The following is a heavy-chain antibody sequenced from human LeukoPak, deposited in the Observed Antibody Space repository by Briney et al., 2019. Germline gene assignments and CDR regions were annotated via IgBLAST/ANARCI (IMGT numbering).Heavy chain of an antibody. CDR2: IHYSGST. D-gene: IGHD1-26*01. CDR3: ARYREVGATVDY. CDR1: GGSISSYY. Sequence: MASETLSLTCTVSGGSISSYYWSWIRQPPGKGLEWIGYIHYSGSTNYNPSLKSRVTISVDTSKNQFSLKLSSVTAADTAVYYCARYREVGATVDYWGRGTLVTVSS. J-gene: IGHJ4*02. V-gene: IGHV4-59*08.